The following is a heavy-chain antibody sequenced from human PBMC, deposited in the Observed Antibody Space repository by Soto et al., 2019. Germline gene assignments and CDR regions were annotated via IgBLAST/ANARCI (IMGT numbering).Heavy chain of an antibody. CDR2: IYPGDSDS. D-gene: IGHD4-17*01. V-gene: IGHV5-51*01. Sequence: GESLKISCEGFGYNFATYWIAWVRQMPGKGREYMGIIYPGDSDSRYSPSFQGQVTFSADKSISTAYLQWSSLKASDTAMYYCARHGFYGDFASNYFDPWGQGTLVTVSS. J-gene: IGHJ5*02. CDR3: ARHGFYGDFASNYFDP. CDR1: GYNFATYW.